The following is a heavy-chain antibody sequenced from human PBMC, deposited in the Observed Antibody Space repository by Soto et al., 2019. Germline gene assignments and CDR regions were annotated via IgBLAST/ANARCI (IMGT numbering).Heavy chain of an antibody. CDR3: ANVSSGIGVVPAAVN. CDR1: GHTFHNYA. V-gene: IGHV3-23*01. Sequence: EVQLLESGGGLEQPGGSLRLSCVGSGHTFHNYAMTWVRQAPGKGLEWVSGISGSGGSTYYADSVRGRFTISRGDSKNTLYFPMNAKRAEDLAVYYCANVSSGIGVVPAAVNWCQGNLVTVSS. J-gene: IGHJ4*02. CDR2: ISGSGGST. D-gene: IGHD2-2*01.